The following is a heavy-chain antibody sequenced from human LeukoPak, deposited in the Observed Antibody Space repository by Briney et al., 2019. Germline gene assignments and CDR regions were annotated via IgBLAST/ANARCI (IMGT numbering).Heavy chain of an antibody. J-gene: IGHJ5*02. Sequence: GGSLRLSCAVSGFTFSNYGMHWVRQAPGKGLEWVAFIRYDGSNKFYPDSVKGRFTISRDNSKNTLYLQMNSLRAEGTAVYYCAKDSRARQFGEFLSRAPQYNWFDPWGQGTLVTVSS. CDR2: IRYDGSNK. CDR3: AKDSRARQFGEFLSRAPQYNWFDP. V-gene: IGHV3-30*02. CDR1: GFTFSNYG. D-gene: IGHD3-10*01.